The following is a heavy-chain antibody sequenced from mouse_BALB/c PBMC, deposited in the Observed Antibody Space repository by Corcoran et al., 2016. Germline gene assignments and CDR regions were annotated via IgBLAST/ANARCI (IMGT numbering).Heavy chain of an antibody. CDR1: GYTFTNYG. J-gene: IGHJ4*01. Sequence: QIQLVQSGPELKKPGETVKFCCKASGYTFTNYGMNWVKQAPGKGLKWMGWINTYTGEPTYADDFKGRFAFSLENSASTAYLQINYLKNEDTATYCCAREPDAMDYWGQGTSVPVSS. D-gene: IGHD6-1*01. CDR2: INTYTGEP. CDR3: AREPDAMDY. V-gene: IGHV9-3-1*01.